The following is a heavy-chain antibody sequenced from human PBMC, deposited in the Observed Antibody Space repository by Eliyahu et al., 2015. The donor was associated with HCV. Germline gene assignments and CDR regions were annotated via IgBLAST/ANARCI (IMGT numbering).Heavy chain of an antibody. CDR3: ASGGGGIAVAGTGGWFDP. Sequence: QVQLQESGPGLVKPSETLSLXCTVPGXSIPXYXWSWIRQPPGKGLEWIGYIHYSGSTHYNPSLKSRVTLSLDTSKNQLSLNLTSVTAADTGVYYCASGGGGIAVAGTGGWFDPWGQGTLVTVSS. CDR1: GXSIPXYX. CDR2: IHYSGST. J-gene: IGHJ5*02. V-gene: IGHV4-59*01. D-gene: IGHD6-19*01.